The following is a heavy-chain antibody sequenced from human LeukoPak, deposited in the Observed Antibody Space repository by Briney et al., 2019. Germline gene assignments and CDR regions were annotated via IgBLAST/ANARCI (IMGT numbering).Heavy chain of an antibody. Sequence: NPSETLSLTCAVYGGSFSGYYWSWIRQPPGKGLEWIGEINHSGSTNYNPSLKSRVTISVDTSKNQFSLKLSSVTAADTAVYYCARSNWDNYGMHVWGQGTTVTVSS. D-gene: IGHD7-27*01. CDR3: ARSNWDNYGMHV. CDR2: INHSGST. V-gene: IGHV4-34*01. J-gene: IGHJ6*02. CDR1: GGSFSGYY.